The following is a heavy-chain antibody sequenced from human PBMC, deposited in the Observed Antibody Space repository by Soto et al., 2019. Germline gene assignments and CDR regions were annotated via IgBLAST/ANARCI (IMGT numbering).Heavy chain of an antibody. CDR3: AKQRGAYCSGGSCYANWFDP. D-gene: IGHD2-15*01. Sequence: LRLSFAASGFTFSSYGMHWVRQAPGKGLEWVAVISYDGSNKYYADSVKGRFTISRDNSKNTLYLQMNSLRAEDTAVYYCAKQRGAYCSGGSCYANWFDPWGQGTLVTVSS. J-gene: IGHJ5*02. CDR2: ISYDGSNK. V-gene: IGHV3-30*18. CDR1: GFTFSSYG.